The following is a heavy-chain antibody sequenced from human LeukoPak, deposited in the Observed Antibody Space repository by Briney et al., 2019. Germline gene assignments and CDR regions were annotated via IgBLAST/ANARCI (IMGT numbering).Heavy chain of an antibody. CDR3: ARLGQPNAFDI. D-gene: IGHD3-16*01. V-gene: IGHV4-59*08. J-gene: IGHJ3*02. Sequence: SETLSLTCTVSGGSISSYYWGWIRQPPGKGLECIGYFHYSTSTNYKPSLNSRVTISVDTSRKQFSLKLNSVTAADTAVYYCARLGQPNAFDIWGQGTMVTVSS. CDR2: FHYSTST. CDR1: GGSISSYY.